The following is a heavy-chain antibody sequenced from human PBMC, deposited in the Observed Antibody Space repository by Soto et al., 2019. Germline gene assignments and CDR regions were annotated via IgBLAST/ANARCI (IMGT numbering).Heavy chain of an antibody. J-gene: IGHJ4*02. D-gene: IGHD1-26*01. V-gene: IGHV1-18*01. CDR2: ISTYSGHT. CDR3: ARDPSIVAATAVDY. Sequence: GASVKVSCKASGYMFTSYGFNWVRQAPGQGLEWMGWISTYSGHTNYARKLQGRVTMTTDTSTSTAYIELRSLRSDGTAVYYCARDPSIVAATAVDYWGQGTLVTVSS. CDR1: GYMFTSYG.